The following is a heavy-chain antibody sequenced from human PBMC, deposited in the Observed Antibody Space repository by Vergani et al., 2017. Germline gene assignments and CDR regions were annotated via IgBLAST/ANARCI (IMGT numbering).Heavy chain of an antibody. J-gene: IGHJ4*02. CDR1: GFTLSNYD. CDR3: AKHFRGWGIDY. Sequence: QVQLVESGGGVVQRGGSLRLSCATSGFTLSNYDMQWIRQGPGKGLEFVAFIQFDGSNQYYADSVKGRFTLSRDFSKNTRYLQMNSLRTDDTATYYCAKHFRGWGIDYWCQGTQVIVS. V-gene: IGHV3-30*02. D-gene: IGHD3-16*01. CDR2: IQFDGSNQ.